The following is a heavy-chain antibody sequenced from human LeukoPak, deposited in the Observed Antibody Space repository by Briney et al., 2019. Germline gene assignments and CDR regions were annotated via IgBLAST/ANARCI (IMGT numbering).Heavy chain of an antibody. D-gene: IGHD5-12*01. CDR2: ISSSSSYI. Sequence: GGSLRLSCAASGFTVSSYSMNWVRQAPGKGLEWVSSISSSSSYIYYADSVKGRFTISRDNAKNSLYLQMNSLRAEDTAVYYCARGPSGYHNPGGQGTLVPVSS. V-gene: IGHV3-21*01. J-gene: IGHJ4*02. CDR1: GFTVSSYS. CDR3: ARGPSGYHNP.